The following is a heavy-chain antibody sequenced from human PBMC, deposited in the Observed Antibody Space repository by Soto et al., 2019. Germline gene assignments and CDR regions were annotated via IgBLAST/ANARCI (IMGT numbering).Heavy chain of an antibody. V-gene: IGHV1-18*04. Sequence: QVQLVQSGPDLKRPGASMKVSCKASGYTFTSYGISWVRQAPGQGLEWMAWISPLKGRTQYSQKAQGRVTLSTDTAPNTAYMEMTTLRVDDTAVYYCAMDYGDRPEYFKHWGQGNLVTVS. CDR2: ISPLKGRT. CDR3: AMDYGDRPEYFKH. J-gene: IGHJ1*01. CDR1: GYTFTSYG. D-gene: IGHD4-17*01.